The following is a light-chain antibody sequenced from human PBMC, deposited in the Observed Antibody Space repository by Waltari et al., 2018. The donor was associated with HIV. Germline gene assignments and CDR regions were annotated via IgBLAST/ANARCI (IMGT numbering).Light chain of an antibody. CDR2: GAS. CDR1: QRVSSSY. V-gene: IGKV3-20*01. Sequence: EIVLTQSPGTLSLSPGERATLSCRASQRVSSSYLAWYQQKPGQAPRLLIYGASSRATGIPDRFSGSGSGTAFTLTISRLEPEDFAVYYCQQYGSSSLTFGGGTKVEIK. J-gene: IGKJ4*01. CDR3: QQYGSSSLT.